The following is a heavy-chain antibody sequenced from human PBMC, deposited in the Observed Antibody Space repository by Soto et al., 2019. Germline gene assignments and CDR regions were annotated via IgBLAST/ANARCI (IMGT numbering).Heavy chain of an antibody. V-gene: IGHV4-59*01. J-gene: IGHJ6*03. CDR3: ARRAAAGTFYYYYMDV. CDR2: IYYSGST. D-gene: IGHD6-13*01. CDR1: GGSISSYY. Sequence: QVQLQESGPGLVKPSETLSLTCTVSGGSISSYYWSWIRQPPGKGLEWIGYIYYSGSTNYNPSLKCRVTISVDTSKNQFSLKLSSVTAADTAVYYCARRAAAGTFYYYYMDVWGKGTTVTVSS.